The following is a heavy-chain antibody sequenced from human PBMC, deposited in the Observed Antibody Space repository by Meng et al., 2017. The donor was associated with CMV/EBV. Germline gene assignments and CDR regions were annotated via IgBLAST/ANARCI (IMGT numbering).Heavy chain of an antibody. CDR3: AMSITIFGVVTHYYYYYGMDV. V-gene: IGHV1-69*10. CDR2: IIPILGIA. J-gene: IGHJ6*02. D-gene: IGHD3-3*01. Sequence: SVKVSCKASGGTFSSYAISWVRQAPGQGLEWMGGIIPILGIANYAQKFQGRVTITADKSTSTAYTELSSLRSEDTAVYYCAMSITIFGVVTHYYYYYGMDVWGQGTTVTVSS. CDR1: GGTFSSYA.